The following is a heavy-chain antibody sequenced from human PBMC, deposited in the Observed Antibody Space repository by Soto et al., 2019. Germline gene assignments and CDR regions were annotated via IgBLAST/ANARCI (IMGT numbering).Heavy chain of an antibody. D-gene: IGHD2-2*01. Sequence: EVQLLESGGGLVQPGGSLRLSCTASGFTFSTYAMSWVRQAPGKGLEWVSTISDSGSTYYADSVKGRFTISRDNSKNTLYLEMNSLRAEDTAVYYCAKDKGGRYCSRTSCLYSFDYWGLGTLVTVSS. J-gene: IGHJ4*02. CDR1: GFTFSTYA. CDR3: AKDKGGRYCSRTSCLYSFDY. V-gene: IGHV3-23*01. CDR2: ISDSGST.